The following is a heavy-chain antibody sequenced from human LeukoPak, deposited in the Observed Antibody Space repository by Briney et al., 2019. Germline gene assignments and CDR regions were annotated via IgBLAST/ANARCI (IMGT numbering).Heavy chain of an antibody. Sequence: PGGSLRLSCAASGFTFSSYSMNWVRQAPGKGLEWFSYISSGSSTIYYADSVKGRFTISRDNAKNSLYVQMNSLRAEDTAVYYCASSTASRAFDMWGQGTMVTVS. CDR1: GFTFSSYS. CDR3: ASSTASRAFDM. V-gene: IGHV3-48*01. CDR2: ISSGSSTI. D-gene: IGHD3-3*02. J-gene: IGHJ3*02.